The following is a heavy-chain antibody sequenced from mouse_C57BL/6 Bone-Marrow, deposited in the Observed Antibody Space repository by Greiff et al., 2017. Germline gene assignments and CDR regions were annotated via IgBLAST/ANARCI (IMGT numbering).Heavy chain of an antibody. J-gene: IGHJ3*01. V-gene: IGHV5-4*01. CDR3: ARDLGAQAAGFAY. Sequence: EVQRVESGGGLVKPGGSLKLSCAASGFTFSSYAMSWVRQTPEKRLEWVATISDGGSYTYYPDNVKGRFTISRDNAKNNLYLQMSHLKSEDTAMYYCARDLGAQAAGFAYWGQGTLVTVSA. CDR1: GFTFSSYA. CDR2: ISDGGSYT. D-gene: IGHD3-2*02.